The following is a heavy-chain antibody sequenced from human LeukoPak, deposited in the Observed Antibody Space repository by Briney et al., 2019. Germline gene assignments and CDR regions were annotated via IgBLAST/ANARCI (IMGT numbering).Heavy chain of an antibody. D-gene: IGHD3-16*01. J-gene: IGHJ4*02. CDR3: AHINAWGSYSLFDY. CDR1: GFSLSTNGVG. V-gene: IGHV2-5*01. Sequence: SGPTLVNPTQTLTLTCTFSGFSLSTNGVGVGWIRQPPGKALEWLALIYLNDDKRYSPSLKSRLTITRDTSRNRVGLTMTNMDPVDAGTYYCAHINAWGSYSLFDYWGQGTLVTVSS. CDR2: IYLNDDK.